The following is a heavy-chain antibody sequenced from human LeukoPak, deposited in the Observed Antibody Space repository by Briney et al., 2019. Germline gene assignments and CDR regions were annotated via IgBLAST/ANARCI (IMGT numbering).Heavy chain of an antibody. CDR2: INWNGGST. CDR1: GFTFDDYG. CDR3: AKGDEEYSSSSDY. D-gene: IGHD6-6*01. V-gene: IGHV3-20*04. J-gene: IGHJ4*02. Sequence: GGSLRLSCAASGFTFDDYGMSWVRQAPGKGLEWVSGINWNGGSTGYADSVKGRFTISRDNAKNTLYLQMNSLRAEDTAVYYCAKGDEEYSSSSDYWGQGTLVTVSS.